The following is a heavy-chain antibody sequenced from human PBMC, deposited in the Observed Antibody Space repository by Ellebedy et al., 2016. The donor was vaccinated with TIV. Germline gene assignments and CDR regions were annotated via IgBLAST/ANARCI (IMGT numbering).Heavy chain of an antibody. J-gene: IGHJ6*02. CDR2: IKEDGSEK. D-gene: IGHD5-18*01. V-gene: IGHV3-7*01. CDR3: VSLGDSYGFHGMDV. Sequence: GGSLRLSXAASGFTFSSYWMSWVRQAPGKGLEWVANIKEDGSEKYYVDSVKGRFTISRDNAKNSLYLQMNSLRAEDTAVYYCVSLGDSYGFHGMDVWGQGTTVTVSS. CDR1: GFTFSSYW.